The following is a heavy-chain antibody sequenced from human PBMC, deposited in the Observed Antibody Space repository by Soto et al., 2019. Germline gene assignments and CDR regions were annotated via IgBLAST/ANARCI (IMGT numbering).Heavy chain of an antibody. J-gene: IGHJ6*03. CDR1: GYTFTSYG. CDR2: ISAYNGNT. V-gene: IGHV1-18*01. CDR3: ARLGTHVYYYYYYMDV. Sequence: ASVKVSCKASGYTFTSYGISWVRQAPGQGLEWMGWISAYNGNTNYAQKLQGRVTMTTDTSTSTAYMELRSLRSDDTAVYYCARLGTHVYYYYYYMDVWGKGTTVTVSS. D-gene: IGHD1-7*01.